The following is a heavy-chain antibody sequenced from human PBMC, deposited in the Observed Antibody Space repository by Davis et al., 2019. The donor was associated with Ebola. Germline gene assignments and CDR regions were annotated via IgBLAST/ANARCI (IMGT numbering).Heavy chain of an antibody. V-gene: IGHV4-39*01. J-gene: IGHJ4*02. Sequence: PSETLSLTCTVSGGSISISGYYWGWIRQAPGRGLEWIGSIYYSGSTYYNPSVKSRATISVDTPKNQFSLRLSSVAAADTAVYFCARHSGLASPHFDYWGQGTLVTVSS. D-gene: IGHD2-8*02. CDR3: ARHSGLASPHFDY. CDR2: IYYSGST. CDR1: GGSISISGYY.